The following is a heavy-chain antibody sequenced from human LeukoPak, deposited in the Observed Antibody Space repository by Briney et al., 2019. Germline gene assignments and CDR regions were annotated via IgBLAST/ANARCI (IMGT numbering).Heavy chain of an antibody. CDR3: ARGSGLDYDILTGYYTLDY. CDR2: INTNTGNP. J-gene: IGHJ4*02. V-gene: IGHV7-4-1*01. CDR1: GYTFTSYA. Sequence: ASVKVSCKASGYTFTSYAMNWVRQAPGQGLEWMGWINTNTGNPAYAQGFTGRFVFSLDTSVSTAYLQIGSLKAEDTAVYYCARGSGLDYDILTGYYTLDYWGQGTLVTVSS. D-gene: IGHD3-9*01.